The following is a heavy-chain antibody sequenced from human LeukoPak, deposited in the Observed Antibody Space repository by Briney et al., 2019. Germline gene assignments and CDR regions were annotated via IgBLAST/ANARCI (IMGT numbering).Heavy chain of an antibody. D-gene: IGHD1-14*01. Sequence: GGSLRLSCAASGFTVSSNYMSWVRQAPGKGLEWVSVIYSGGSTYYADSVKGRFTISRDNSNNMLYLQMNSLRAEDTAVYYCAKDRALTPDYWGQGTLVTVSS. V-gene: IGHV3-53*01. CDR3: AKDRALTPDY. J-gene: IGHJ4*02. CDR2: IYSGGST. CDR1: GFTVSSNY.